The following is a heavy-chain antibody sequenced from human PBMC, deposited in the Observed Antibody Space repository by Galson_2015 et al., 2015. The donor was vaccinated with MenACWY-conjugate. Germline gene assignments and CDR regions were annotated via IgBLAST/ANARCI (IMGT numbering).Heavy chain of an antibody. Sequence: PALVKPTQTLTLTCTFSGFSLSTTGVGVGWIRQPPGKALEWLALIHWNDDMRYRASLKSGLTITKDTSKNQVVLTMTNTDPVDTATYYCAHKRDYRNYFDYWGQGTLVTVSS. CDR1: GFSLSTTGVG. CDR3: AHKRDYRNYFDY. J-gene: IGHJ4*02. CDR2: IHWNDDM. V-gene: IGHV2-5*01. D-gene: IGHD4-11*01.